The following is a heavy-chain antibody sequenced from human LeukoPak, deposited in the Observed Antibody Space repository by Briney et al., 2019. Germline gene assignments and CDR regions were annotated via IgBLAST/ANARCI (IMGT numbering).Heavy chain of an antibody. CDR1: GGSFSGYY. Sequence: SETLSLTCSVSGGSFSGYYWNWIRQPPGKGLEWIGESNHGGSTKYNPSLKSRATISVETSKKQFALNLSSVTAADTAVYYCARGEDGTGDYRPTYFDSWGQGTLVTVSS. CDR3: ARGEDGTGDYRPTYFDS. D-gene: IGHD4-17*01. V-gene: IGHV4-34*01. J-gene: IGHJ4*02. CDR2: SNHGGST.